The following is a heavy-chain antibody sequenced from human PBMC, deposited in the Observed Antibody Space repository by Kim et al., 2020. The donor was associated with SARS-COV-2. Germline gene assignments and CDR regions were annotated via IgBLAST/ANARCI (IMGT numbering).Heavy chain of an antibody. CDR3: ARDTFRRRGSKLLYNYFDY. CDR1: GGSISSGGYY. V-gene: IGHV4-31*03. D-gene: IGHD3-10*01. J-gene: IGHJ4*02. Sequence: SETLSLTCTVSGGSISSGGYYWSWIHQHPGKGLEWIGYIYYSGSTYYNPSLKSRVTISVDTSKNQFSLKLSSVTAADTAVYYCARDTFRRRGSKLLYNYFDYWGQGTLVTVSS. CDR2: IYYSGST.